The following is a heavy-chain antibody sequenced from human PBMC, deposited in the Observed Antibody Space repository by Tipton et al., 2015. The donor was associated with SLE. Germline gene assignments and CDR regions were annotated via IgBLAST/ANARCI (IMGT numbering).Heavy chain of an antibody. CDR2: ISGSGGST. CDR1: GFTFSSYA. V-gene: IGHV3-23*01. Sequence: GSLRLSCAASGFTFSSYAMSWVRQAPGKGLEWVSAISGSGGSTYYADSVKGRFTISRDNSKNTLYLQMNSLRAEDTAVYYCAKSIAKNGDILTQYDYWGQGTLVTVSS. D-gene: IGHD3-9*01. J-gene: IGHJ4*02. CDR3: AKSIAKNGDILTQYDY.